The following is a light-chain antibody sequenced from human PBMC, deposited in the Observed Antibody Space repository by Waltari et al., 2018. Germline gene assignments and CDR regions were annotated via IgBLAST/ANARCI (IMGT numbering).Light chain of an antibody. CDR1: SLIRQY. J-gene: IGLJ3*02. CDR2: GQD. Sequence: SSELTQDPAVSVALGQTVRITCQGDSLIRQYASWYQQRPGQAPRPVLDGQDNRPTRITDRFAGSTSGDTASLTITGAQAEDEADYYCHSRDTISTRVFGGGTRLTV. V-gene: IGLV3-19*01. CDR3: HSRDTISTRV.